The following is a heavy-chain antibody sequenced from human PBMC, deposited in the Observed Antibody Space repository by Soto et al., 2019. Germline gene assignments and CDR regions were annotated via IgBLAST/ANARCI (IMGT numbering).Heavy chain of an antibody. CDR1: GFIFTSYS. D-gene: IGHD6-19*01. CDR2: ILYDGSKK. CDR3: VKDGSSGWPYFDDMDV. J-gene: IGHJ6*02. Sequence: VQLVESGGGLVQRGGSLRLSCAASGFIFTSYSMVWVRQAPGKGLEWVAVILYDGSKKYYADSVKGRFTISRDNSKNTLYLQMSSLRAEDTALYYCVKDGSSGWPYFDDMDVWGQGTTVTVSS. V-gene: IGHV3-30*18.